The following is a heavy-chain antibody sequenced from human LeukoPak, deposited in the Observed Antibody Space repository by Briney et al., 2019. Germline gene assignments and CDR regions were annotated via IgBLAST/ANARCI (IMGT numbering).Heavy chain of an antibody. Sequence: GGSLRLSCAASGFTFNNAWMSWVRQAPGKGLEWVGRIKSKTDGGTTDYAAPVKGRFTISRDDSKNTLYLQMNGLKTEDTAVYYCTTDLQYYDILTGYSEDYYFDYWGQGTLVTVSS. V-gene: IGHV3-15*01. J-gene: IGHJ4*02. CDR3: TTDLQYYDILTGYSEDYYFDY. CDR1: GFTFNNAW. CDR2: IKSKTDGGTT. D-gene: IGHD3-9*01.